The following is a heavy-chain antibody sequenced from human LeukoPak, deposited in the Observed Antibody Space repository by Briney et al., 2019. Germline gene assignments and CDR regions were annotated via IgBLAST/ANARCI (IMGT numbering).Heavy chain of an antibody. J-gene: IGHJ3*02. D-gene: IGHD3-22*01. Sequence: PSQTLSLTCTVSGGSISSGSYYWSWIRQPAGKGLEWIGRIYTSGSTNYNPSLKSRVTISVDTSKNQFSLKLSSVTAADTAVYYCARGDTIQYYYDSSAQEDAFDIWGQGTMVTVSS. CDR3: ARGDTIQYYYDSSAQEDAFDI. CDR1: GGSISSGSYY. CDR2: IYTSGST. V-gene: IGHV4-61*02.